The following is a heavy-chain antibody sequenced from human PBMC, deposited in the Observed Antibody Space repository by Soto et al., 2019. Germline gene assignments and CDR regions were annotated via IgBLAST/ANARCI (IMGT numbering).Heavy chain of an antibody. J-gene: IGHJ3*02. Sequence: SLRLSCAASGFTFSSYSMNWVRQAPGKGLEWVSSISSSSSYIYYADSVKGRFTISRDNAKNSLYLQMNSLRAEDTAVYYCASDGSGTDDAFDIWGQGTMVTVSS. CDR3: ASDGSGTDDAFDI. CDR2: ISSSSSYI. CDR1: GFTFSSYS. V-gene: IGHV3-21*01. D-gene: IGHD3-10*01.